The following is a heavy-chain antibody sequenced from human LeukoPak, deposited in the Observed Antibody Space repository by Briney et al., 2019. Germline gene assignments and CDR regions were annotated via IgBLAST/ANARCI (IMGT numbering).Heavy chain of an antibody. CDR3: ARGRHIVVVTEYYFDY. V-gene: IGHV4-34*01. J-gene: IGHJ4*02. CDR1: GGSFSGYY. Sequence: SETLSLICAVYGGSFSGYYWSWIRQPPGKGLEWIGEINHSGSTNYNPSLKSRVTISVDTSKNQFSLKLSSVTAADTAAYYCARGRHIVVVTEYYFDYWGQGTLVTVSS. D-gene: IGHD2-21*02. CDR2: INHSGST.